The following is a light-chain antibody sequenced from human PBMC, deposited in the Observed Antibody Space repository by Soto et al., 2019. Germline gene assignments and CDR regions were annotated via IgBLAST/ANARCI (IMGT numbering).Light chain of an antibody. CDR2: GAS. J-gene: IGKJ2*01. CDR1: QSINTW. CDR3: QQYNGH. Sequence: DMQMTQSPSTLSASVGDRVNITCRASQSINTWLAWYQQKPGKAPKLLIYGASSLESGVPSRFSGSGSGTEFTLTISSLQPDDFATYYCQQYNGHFGQGTK. V-gene: IGKV1-5*01.